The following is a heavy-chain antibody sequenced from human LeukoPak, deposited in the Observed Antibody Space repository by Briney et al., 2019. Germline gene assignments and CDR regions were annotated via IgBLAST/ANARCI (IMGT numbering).Heavy chain of an antibody. J-gene: IGHJ4*02. CDR2: VSGCGGST. Sequence: GGSLRLSCAASGFTFSSYAMSWVRQATGEGLEWVSAVSGCGGSTYYADSVKGRFTISRDNSKNTLYLQMNSLRAEDTAVYYCAKSSSKYSSSWEHYDYWGQGTLVTVSS. CDR1: GFTFSSYA. V-gene: IGHV3-23*01. D-gene: IGHD6-13*01. CDR3: AKSSSKYSSSWEHYDY.